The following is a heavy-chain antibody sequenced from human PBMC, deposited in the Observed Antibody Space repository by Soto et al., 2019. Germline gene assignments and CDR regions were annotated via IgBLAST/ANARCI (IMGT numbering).Heavy chain of an antibody. J-gene: IGHJ4*02. CDR3: ARGSLEYDFWSGYYADY. CDR2: INSDGSST. D-gene: IGHD3-3*01. Sequence: GGSLRLSCAASGFTFSSYWMHWVRQAPGKGLVWVSRINSDGSSTSYADSVKGRFTISRDNAKNTLYLQMNSLRAEDTAVYYCARGSLEYDFWSGYYADYWGQGTLVTVSS. V-gene: IGHV3-74*01. CDR1: GFTFSSYW.